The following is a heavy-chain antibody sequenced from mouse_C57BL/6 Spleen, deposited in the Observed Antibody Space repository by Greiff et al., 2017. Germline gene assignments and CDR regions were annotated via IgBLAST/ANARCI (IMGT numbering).Heavy chain of an antibody. J-gene: IGHJ4*01. CDR3: ARWDGNYLYAMDY. CDR2: IYPGSGST. Sequence: QVQLKQPGAELVKPGASVKMSCKASGYTFTSYWITWVKQRPGQGLEWIGDIYPGSGSTNYNEKFKSKATLTVDTSSSTAYMQLSSLTSEDSAVYYCARWDGNYLYAMDYWGQGTSVTVSS. CDR1: GYTFTSYW. D-gene: IGHD2-1*01. V-gene: IGHV1-55*01.